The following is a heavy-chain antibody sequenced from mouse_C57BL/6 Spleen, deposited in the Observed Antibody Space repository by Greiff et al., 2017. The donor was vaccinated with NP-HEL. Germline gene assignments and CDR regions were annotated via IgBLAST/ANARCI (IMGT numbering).Heavy chain of an antibody. V-gene: IGHV1-55*01. CDR3: ASQDYYAMDY. Sequence: QVQLQQPGAELVKPGASVKMSCKASGYTFTSYWITWVKQRPGQGLEWIGDIYPGSGSTNYNEKFKSKATLTVATSSSTAYMQLSSRTSEDSAVYYCASQDYYAMDYWGQGTSVTVSS. CDR2: IYPGSGST. CDR1: GYTFTSYW. J-gene: IGHJ4*01.